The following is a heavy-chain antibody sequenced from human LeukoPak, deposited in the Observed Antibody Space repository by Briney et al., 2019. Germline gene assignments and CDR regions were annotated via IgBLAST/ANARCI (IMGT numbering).Heavy chain of an antibody. J-gene: IGHJ4*02. D-gene: IGHD3-22*01. CDR2: ISGSGGST. Sequence: GGSLRLSCAASGFTFSNSAMSWVRQAPGKGLEWVSAISGSGGSTYYADSVKGRFTISRDNSKNTLYLQMNSLRAEDTAVYYCAKSPNYYDSSGYYPYYWGQGTLVTVSS. CDR3: AKSPNYYDSSGYYPYY. CDR1: GFTFSNSA. V-gene: IGHV3-23*01.